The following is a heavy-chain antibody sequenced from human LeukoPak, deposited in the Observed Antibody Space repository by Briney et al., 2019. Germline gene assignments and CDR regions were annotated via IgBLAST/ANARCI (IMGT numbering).Heavy chain of an antibody. V-gene: IGHV1-8*01. CDR1: GYTFSSYD. D-gene: IGHD2-2*02. CDR2: VNPNSGNT. J-gene: IGHJ4*02. Sequence: ASVKVSCEASGYTFSSYDINWVRQAPGQGLEWMGWVNPNSGNTGYAQKFQGRVTMTRDTSISTAYMELSSLRSEDTAAYYCARGTPYCSSASCYNYWGQGTLVTVSS. CDR3: ARGTPYCSSASCYNY.